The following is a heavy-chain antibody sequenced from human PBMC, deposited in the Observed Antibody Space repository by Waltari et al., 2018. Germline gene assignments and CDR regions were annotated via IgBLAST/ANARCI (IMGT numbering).Heavy chain of an antibody. J-gene: IGHJ4*02. CDR1: GFTFSSSW. V-gene: IGHV3-74*01. Sequence: EVQLVESGGGLLQPGGSLRLSCAASGFTFSSSWIHWVRQPTGKGLVWVSRINPDGRTTNYADSVRGRFTISRDNAQNTVYLEMNSLRAEDTAVYFCTRGGNYYFDYWGRGTLVTVSS. CDR3: TRGGNYYFDY. CDR2: INPDGRTT. D-gene: IGHD5-12*01.